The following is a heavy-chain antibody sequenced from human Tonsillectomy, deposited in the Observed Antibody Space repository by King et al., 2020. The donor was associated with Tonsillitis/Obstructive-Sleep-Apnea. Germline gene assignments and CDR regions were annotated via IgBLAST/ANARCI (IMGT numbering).Heavy chain of an antibody. J-gene: IGHJ6*03. CDR1: GYTFTSYA. CDR3: AREKNCSSTSCYTPYYYYYMGV. Sequence: HVQLVESGSELKKPGASVKVSCKASGYTFTSYAMNWVRQAPGQGLEWMGWINTNTGNPTYAQGFTGRFVFSLDTSVSTAYLQISSLKAEDTAVYYCAREKNCSSTSCYTPYYYYYMGVWGKGNTVTVSS. D-gene: IGHD2-2*02. CDR2: INTNTGNP. V-gene: IGHV7-4-1*02.